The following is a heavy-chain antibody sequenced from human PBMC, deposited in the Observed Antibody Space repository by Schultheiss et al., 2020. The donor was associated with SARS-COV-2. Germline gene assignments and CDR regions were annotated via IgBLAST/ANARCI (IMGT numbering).Heavy chain of an antibody. CDR1: GFTFSSYA. Sequence: GGSLRLSCAASGFTFSSYAMMWVRQAPGKGLEWVSSISHTGGSTFYANAVEGRFTISRDNSKNTLYLQMNTLRAEDTAVYYCAKEYYPYSGSYRAWYDPWGQGTLVTVSS. CDR3: AKEYYPYSGSYRAWYDP. D-gene: IGHD3-10*01. J-gene: IGHJ5*02. CDR2: ISHTGGST. V-gene: IGHV3-23*01.